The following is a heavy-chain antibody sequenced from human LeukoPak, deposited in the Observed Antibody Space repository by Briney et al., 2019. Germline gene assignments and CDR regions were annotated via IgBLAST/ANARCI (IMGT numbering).Heavy chain of an antibody. V-gene: IGHV3-23*01. CDR3: AKDPLTAASYIYFDS. J-gene: IGHJ4*02. CDR2: ISGSGGST. Sequence: GGSLRLSCAASGSTVSSNYMSWVRQAPGKGLEWVSVISGSGGSTYYADSVKGRFTISRDNSKNTLYLQMNSLRAEDTAIYYCAKDPLTAASYIYFDSWGQGTLVTVSS. CDR1: GSTVSSNY. D-gene: IGHD6-13*01.